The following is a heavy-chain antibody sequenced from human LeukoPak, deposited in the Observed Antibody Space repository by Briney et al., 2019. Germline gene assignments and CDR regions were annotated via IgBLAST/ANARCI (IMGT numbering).Heavy chain of an antibody. CDR3: ARGRAGDYFDY. CDR2: INPNSGGT. J-gene: IGHJ4*02. V-gene: IGHV1-2*02. Sequence: GASVKVSCKTSGYTFTGYIIHWVRQAPGQGLEWMGWINPNSGGTSNLQKFQGRVAMTRDTSISTAYMDLSRLRSDDTAVYYCARGRAGDYFDYWGQGTLVTVSS. CDR1: GYTFTGYI.